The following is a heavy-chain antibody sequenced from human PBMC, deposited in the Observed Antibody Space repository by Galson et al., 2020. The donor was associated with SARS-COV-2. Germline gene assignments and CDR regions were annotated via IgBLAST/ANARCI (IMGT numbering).Heavy chain of an antibody. V-gene: IGHV3-30*04. Sequence: GGSLRLSCAASGFALSNSAMHWVRQAPGKGLEWVAIISYDGTTKYNSDSVKGRFTISRDISKNTLYLQMNSLRPEDTAVYYCARETDDHTSSWYAYWGQGARVSVSS. CDR3: ARETDDHTSSWYAY. CDR1: GFALSNSA. D-gene: IGHD6-13*01. CDR2: ISYDGTTK. J-gene: IGHJ4*02.